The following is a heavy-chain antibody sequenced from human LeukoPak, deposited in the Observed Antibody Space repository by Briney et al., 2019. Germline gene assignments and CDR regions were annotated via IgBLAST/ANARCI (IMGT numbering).Heavy chain of an antibody. CDR3: ARRECSGNSCYMDY. CDR2: IYYSGDT. CDR1: GGSIRSSSSSYY. Sequence: SETLSLTCTVSGGSIRSSSSSYYWGWIRQPPGKGLEWIGSIYYSGDTYYNPSLKSRVPLSVDTSKNQFSLKLSSVTAADTAVYYCARRECSGNSCYMDYWGQGTLVIVSS. J-gene: IGHJ4*02. D-gene: IGHD2-15*01. V-gene: IGHV4-39*01.